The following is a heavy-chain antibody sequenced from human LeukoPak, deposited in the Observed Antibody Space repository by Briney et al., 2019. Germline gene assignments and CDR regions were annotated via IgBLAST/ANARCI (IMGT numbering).Heavy chain of an antibody. CDR3: AKDTAVAGTSDY. J-gene: IGHJ4*02. D-gene: IGHD6-19*01. V-gene: IGHV3-23*01. CDR1: GFTFSSYA. Sequence: GGSLRLSCAASGFTFSSYATSWVRQAPGKGLEWVSAISGSGGSTYYADSVKGRFTISRDNSKNTLYLQMNSLRAEDTAVYYCAKDTAVAGTSDYWGQGTLVTVSS. CDR2: ISGSGGST.